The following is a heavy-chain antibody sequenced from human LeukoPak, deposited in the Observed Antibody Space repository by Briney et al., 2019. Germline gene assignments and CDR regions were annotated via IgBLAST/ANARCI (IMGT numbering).Heavy chain of an antibody. J-gene: IGHJ4*02. V-gene: IGHV3-53*01. D-gene: IGHD1-7*01. CDR3: ARDGTRRNYFDY. Sequence: GGSLRLSCAASGFTVSTNFMSWVRQAPGKGLEWVSLIYSGGNTYYADSVKGRFTISRDNSKNTLYLQMNNLRAEDTAVYYCARDGTRRNYFDYWGQGTLVTVSS. CDR2: IYSGGNT. CDR1: GFTVSTNF.